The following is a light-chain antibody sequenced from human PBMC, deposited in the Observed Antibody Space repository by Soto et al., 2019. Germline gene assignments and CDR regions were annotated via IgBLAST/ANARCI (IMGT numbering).Light chain of an antibody. CDR2: TVS. CDR3: MQHTHWPHT. V-gene: IGKV2-30*01. Sequence: DVVMTQSPLSLPVTLGQPASISCKSSQSLVSSDGNTYLNWFQQRPGQSPRRLFSTVSNRDSGGXDXXSGSGSGTDFTLKISRVEADDIGVYYCMQHTHWPHTFGQGTKLEIK. CDR1: QSLVSSDGNTY. J-gene: IGKJ2*01.